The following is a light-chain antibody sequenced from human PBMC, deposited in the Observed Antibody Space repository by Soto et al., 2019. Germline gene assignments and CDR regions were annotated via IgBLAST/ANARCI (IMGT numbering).Light chain of an antibody. CDR3: SSYTSSTTVV. CDR1: SGDVGTDNR. CDR2: EVT. V-gene: IGLV2-18*02. J-gene: IGLJ2*01. Sequence: QSALTQPPSVSGSPGQSVTISCTGTSGDVGTDNRVSWYQQPPGTAPKLMIYEVTNRPSGVPDRFSGSKSGNTASLTISGLQAEDEADYYCSSYTSSTTVVFGGGTKVNVL.